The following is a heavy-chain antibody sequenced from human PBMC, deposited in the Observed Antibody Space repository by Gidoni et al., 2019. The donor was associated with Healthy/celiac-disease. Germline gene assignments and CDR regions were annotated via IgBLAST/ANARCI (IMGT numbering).Heavy chain of an antibody. CDR1: GFPFSSYA. J-gene: IGHJ3*02. CDR3: ARGGYYDILTPDAFDI. D-gene: IGHD3-9*01. Sequence: QVQLVESGGGVVQPGRSLRLSCAASGFPFSSYAMHWVRQAPGKGLEWVAVISYDGSNKYYADSVKGRFTISRDNSKNTLYLQMNSLRAEDTAVYYCARGGYYDILTPDAFDIWGQGTMVTVSS. V-gene: IGHV3-30-3*01. CDR2: ISYDGSNK.